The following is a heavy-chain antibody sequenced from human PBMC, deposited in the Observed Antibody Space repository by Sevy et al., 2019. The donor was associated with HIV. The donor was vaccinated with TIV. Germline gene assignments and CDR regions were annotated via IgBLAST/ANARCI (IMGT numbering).Heavy chain of an antibody. D-gene: IGHD2-8*01. J-gene: IGHJ4*02. CDR2: LSFGCGEI. CDR1: GFTFSKYS. V-gene: IGHV3-23*01. Sequence: GGSLRLSCAASGFTFSKYSMSWVRQPPGKGLDWVSTLSFGCGEINYADSVKGRLTISGDNSKSSVYLQMNNLRPEKTAVYYCAREGCTKPHDYWGQGTLVTVSS. CDR3: AREGCTKPHDY.